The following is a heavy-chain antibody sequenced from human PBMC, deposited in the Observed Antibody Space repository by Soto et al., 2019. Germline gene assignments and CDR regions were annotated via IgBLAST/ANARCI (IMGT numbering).Heavy chain of an antibody. V-gene: IGHV3-53*01. CDR2: IYSDGRT. Sequence: PGGSLRLSCAASGFTVSSKYMSWVRQAPGKGLEWVSVIYSDGRTYYADSVKGRFTISRDNSKNTLYLQMNSLRAEDTAVYYCATERGPTYYFDYWGQGTLVTVSS. D-gene: IGHD2-21*01. CDR1: GFTVSSKY. J-gene: IGHJ4*02. CDR3: ATERGPTYYFDY.